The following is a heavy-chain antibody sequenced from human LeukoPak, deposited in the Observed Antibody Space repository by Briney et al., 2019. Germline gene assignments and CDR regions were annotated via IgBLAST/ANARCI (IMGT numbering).Heavy chain of an antibody. V-gene: IGHV4-34*01. CDR3: ARGRYYYDSSGYYRLPSPKKYYYYGMDV. J-gene: IGHJ6*02. D-gene: IGHD3-22*01. CDR2: INHSGST. CDR1: GGSFSGYY. Sequence: PSETLSLTCAVYGGSFSGYYWGWVRQPPGKGLEWIGEINHSGSTNYNPSLKSGGTISVDTSKTQFSLKLSSVTAADTAVYYCARGRYYYDSSGYYRLPSPKKYYYYGMDVWGQGTTVTVSS.